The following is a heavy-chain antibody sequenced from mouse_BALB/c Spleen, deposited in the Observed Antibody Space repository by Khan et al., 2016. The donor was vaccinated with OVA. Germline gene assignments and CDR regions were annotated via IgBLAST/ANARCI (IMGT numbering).Heavy chain of an antibody. CDR3: TRDYYGSSYVAD. Sequence: EVELVESGGGLVQPGGSRKLSCAASGFTFSNFGMHWVRQAPEKGLEWVAYISSGSFTINYADTVQGRFTNSRDNPKNTLFLQMTSLRSEDTAMYYCTRDYYGSSYVADWGQGTLVTVSA. CDR1: GFTFSNFG. V-gene: IGHV5-17*02. D-gene: IGHD1-1*01. J-gene: IGHJ3*01. CDR2: ISSGSFTI.